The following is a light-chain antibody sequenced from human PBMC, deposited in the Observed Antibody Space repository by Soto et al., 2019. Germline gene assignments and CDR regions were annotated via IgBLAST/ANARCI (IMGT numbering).Light chain of an antibody. V-gene: IGKV1-33*01. Sequence: DIQMTQSPSSLSAYVGGRVIITCQASEDITNYLNWYQQKPGKAPNLLIYDASNLEKGVPSRFSGSGSGTEFTLTISSLQPDDFATYYCQQYNSYWTFGQGTKVDI. J-gene: IGKJ1*01. CDR1: EDITNY. CDR3: QQYNSYWT. CDR2: DAS.